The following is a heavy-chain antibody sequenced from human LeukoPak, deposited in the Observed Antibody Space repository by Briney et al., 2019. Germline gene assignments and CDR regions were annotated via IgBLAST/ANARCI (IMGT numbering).Heavy chain of an antibody. J-gene: IGHJ3*02. CDR1: GGSISNYF. Sequence: SETLSLTCTVSGGSISNYFWSWIRLPPGKGLEWIGYMYYNGRTNYNPSLKSRVTISVDASKNQFSLQLNSVTAADTAAYYCARRIVDRITVLRGEIGDAFDIWGQGKMVSVSS. D-gene: IGHD3-10*01. CDR2: MYYNGRT. V-gene: IGHV4-59*01. CDR3: ARRIVDRITVLRGEIGDAFDI.